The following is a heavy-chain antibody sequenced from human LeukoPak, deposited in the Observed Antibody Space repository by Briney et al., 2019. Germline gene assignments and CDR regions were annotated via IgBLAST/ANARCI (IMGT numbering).Heavy chain of an antibody. V-gene: IGHV3-21*01. Sequence: GGSLRLSCAASGFTFSSYSMNWVRQAPGKGLEWVSSISSSSSYIYYADSVKGRFTISRDDAKNSLYLQMNSLRAEDTAVYYCARDPYYYDSSGYYSNFDYWGQGTLVTVSS. J-gene: IGHJ4*02. CDR1: GFTFSSYS. CDR3: ARDPYYYDSSGYYSNFDY. CDR2: ISSSSSYI. D-gene: IGHD3-22*01.